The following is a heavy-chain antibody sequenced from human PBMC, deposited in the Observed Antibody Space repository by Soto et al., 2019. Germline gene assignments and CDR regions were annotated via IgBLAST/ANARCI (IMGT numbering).Heavy chain of an antibody. V-gene: IGHV3-33*01. CDR3: ARDRAGIAAAAAVDY. CDR1: GFTFSSYG. CDR2: IWYDGSNK. Sequence: GGSLRLSCAASGFTFSSYGMHWVRQAPGKGLEWVAVIWYDGSNKYYADSVKGRFTISRDNSKNTLYLQMNSLRAEDTAVYYCARDRAGIAAAAAVDYWGQGTLVTVSS. D-gene: IGHD6-13*01. J-gene: IGHJ4*02.